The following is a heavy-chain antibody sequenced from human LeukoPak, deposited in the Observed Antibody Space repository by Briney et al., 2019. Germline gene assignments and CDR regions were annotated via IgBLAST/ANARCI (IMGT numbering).Heavy chain of an antibody. CDR3: AGLVGRYSSGLYYYYFDY. V-gene: IGHV4-4*02. CDR1: GDSINSLDL. Sequence: SGTLSLTCTVSGDSINSLDLWSWVRQPPGMGMEWIGEMYLSGTTHSNPSVKSRVTISIDKSKNQFFLNLSSVTAADTAVYYCAGLVGRYSSGLYYYYFDYWGQGTLVTVSS. J-gene: IGHJ4*02. D-gene: IGHD3-22*01. CDR2: MYLSGTT.